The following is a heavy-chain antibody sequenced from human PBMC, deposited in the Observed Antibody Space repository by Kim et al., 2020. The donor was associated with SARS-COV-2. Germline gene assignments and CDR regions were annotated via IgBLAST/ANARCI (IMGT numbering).Heavy chain of an antibody. J-gene: IGHJ4*02. Sequence: QKFQGRVTITRDTSASTAYMELSSLRSEDTAVYYCARDMDTAMESVGFDYWGQGTLVTVSS. V-gene: IGHV1-3*01. D-gene: IGHD5-18*01. CDR3: ARDMDTAMESVGFDY.